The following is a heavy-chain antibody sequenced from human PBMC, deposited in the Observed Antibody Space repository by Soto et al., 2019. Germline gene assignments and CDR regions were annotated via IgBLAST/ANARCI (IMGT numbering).Heavy chain of an antibody. D-gene: IGHD3-10*01. J-gene: IGHJ4*02. Sequence: PSETLSLTCAVYGGSFSGYYWTWIRQPPGTGLEWIGEINHSGSTNYNPSLKSRVTISVDTSKNQFSLKLTSVTAADTAVYYCARDYYGSGSPPLGYWGQGTLVTVS. CDR3: ARDYYGSGSPPLGY. CDR2: INHSGST. V-gene: IGHV4-34*01. CDR1: GGSFSGYY.